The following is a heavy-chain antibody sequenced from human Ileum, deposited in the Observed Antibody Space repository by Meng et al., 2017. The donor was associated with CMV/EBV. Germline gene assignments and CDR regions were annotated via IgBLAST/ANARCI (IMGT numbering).Heavy chain of an antibody. Sequence: CNPSGYNFPAYYVHWVRQSPGQGLEWMGRINPNTGGASYSQKFQDRVTITSDLSLRTVYMEMSSLTSDDTALYYCARDTSSGYYFHYWGRGTLVTVSS. CDR2: INPNTGGA. J-gene: IGHJ4*01. D-gene: IGHD3-22*01. CDR1: GYNFPAYY. V-gene: IGHV1-2*06. CDR3: ARDTSSGYYFHY.